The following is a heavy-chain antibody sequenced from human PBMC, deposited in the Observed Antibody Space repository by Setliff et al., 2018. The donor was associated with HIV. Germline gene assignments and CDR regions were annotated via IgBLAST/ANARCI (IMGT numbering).Heavy chain of an antibody. CDR1: GFTFSNYG. Sequence: GGSLRLSCAASGFTFSNYGMHWVRQAPGKGLEWVAVIWYDGSNKYYADSVKGRFTISRDNSKNTLYLQMNSLRAEDTAVYYCAKEVVDYYDSSGYLGLDYWGQGTLVTVSS. D-gene: IGHD3-22*01. V-gene: IGHV3-33*06. CDR3: AKEVVDYYDSSGYLGLDY. J-gene: IGHJ4*02. CDR2: IWYDGSNK.